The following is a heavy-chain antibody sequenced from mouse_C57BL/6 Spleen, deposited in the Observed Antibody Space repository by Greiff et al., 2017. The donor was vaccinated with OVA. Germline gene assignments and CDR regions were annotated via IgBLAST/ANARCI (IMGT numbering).Heavy chain of an antibody. CDR2: INPNNGGT. Sequence: EVKLQQSGPELVKPGASVKISCKASGYTFTDYYMNWVKQSHGKSLEWIGDINPNNGGTSYNQKFKGKATLTVDKSSSTAYMELRSLTSEDSAVYYCARSTMVTYWFAYWGQGTLVTVSA. CDR1: GYTFTDYY. D-gene: IGHD2-2*01. J-gene: IGHJ3*01. CDR3: ARSTMVTYWFAY. V-gene: IGHV1-26*01.